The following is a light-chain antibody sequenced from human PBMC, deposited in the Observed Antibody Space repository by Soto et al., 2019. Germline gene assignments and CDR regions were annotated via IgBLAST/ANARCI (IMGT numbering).Light chain of an antibody. Sequence: QSALTQPASVSGSPRQSITISCTGTSSDIGSYHLVSWYQQHPGKAPKLIIYEGSKRPSGVSNRFSGSKSGNTASLTISGLQAEDEADYYCNSYTSTYTGIFGGGTKLTVL. CDR1: SSDIGSYHL. V-gene: IGLV2-14*02. CDR2: EGS. J-gene: IGLJ2*01. CDR3: NSYTSTYTGI.